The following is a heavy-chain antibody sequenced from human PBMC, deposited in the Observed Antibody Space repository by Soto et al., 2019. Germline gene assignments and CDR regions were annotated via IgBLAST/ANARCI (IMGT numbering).Heavy chain of an antibody. CDR2: IYYSGST. V-gene: IGHV4-28*03. Sequence: ASETLSLTCAVSGYSISSSNWWGWIRQPPGKGLEWIGYIYYSGSTYYNPSLKSRVTMSVDTSKNQFSLKLSSVTAVDTAVYYCARAGIARNWFDPWGQGTLVTVSS. CDR3: ARAGIARNWFDP. CDR1: GYSISSSNW. J-gene: IGHJ5*02. D-gene: IGHD6-13*01.